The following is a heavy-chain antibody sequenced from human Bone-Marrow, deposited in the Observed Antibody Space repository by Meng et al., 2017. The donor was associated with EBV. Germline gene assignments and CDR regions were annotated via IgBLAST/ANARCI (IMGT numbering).Heavy chain of an antibody. V-gene: IGHV1-69*01. CDR1: GGTFSSDA. Sequence: QGQLVQSGAEVKKPGSSVKVSCKTSGGTFSSDAISWVRQAPEQGLVWLGGLIPMSGAPYYAQNFQGRVTITADESTSTHYMELSNLRSEDTAMYYCASESGRGFTPDYWGQGTLVTVSS. CDR3: ASESGRGFTPDY. D-gene: IGHD3-10*01. CDR2: LIPMSGAP. J-gene: IGHJ4*02.